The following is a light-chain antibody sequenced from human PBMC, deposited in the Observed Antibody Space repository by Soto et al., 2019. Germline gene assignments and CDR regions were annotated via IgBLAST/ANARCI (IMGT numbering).Light chain of an antibody. CDR3: QQSYSTRWT. J-gene: IGKJ1*01. CDR2: ATS. Sequence: DIQMTQSPASLSSYLLDIVTITCRASQTISSYLNWYQQQPGKAPKLLIYATSSLQSGVPSRFSGSGSGTAFTLTISSLQPEDFATYYCQQSYSTRWTFGQGTKVDIK. V-gene: IGKV1-39*01. CDR1: QTISSY.